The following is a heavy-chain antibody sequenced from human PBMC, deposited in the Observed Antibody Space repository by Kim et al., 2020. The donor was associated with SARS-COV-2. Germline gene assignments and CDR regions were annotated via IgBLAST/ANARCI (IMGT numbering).Heavy chain of an antibody. Sequence: ASVKVSCKASGYTFTSYAMHWVRQAPGQRLEWMGWINAGNGNTKYSQKFQGRVTITRDTSASTAYMELSSLRSEDTAVYYCAREGDSYGYGDWFDPWGQGTLVTVSS. J-gene: IGHJ5*02. CDR2: INAGNGNT. CDR1: GYTFTSYA. CDR3: AREGDSYGYGDWFDP. D-gene: IGHD5-18*01. V-gene: IGHV1-3*01.